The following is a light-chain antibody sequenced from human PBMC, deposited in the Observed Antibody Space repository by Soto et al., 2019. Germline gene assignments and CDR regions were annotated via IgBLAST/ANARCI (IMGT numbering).Light chain of an antibody. CDR3: QHQDSYSYN. CDR1: ESIIDS. V-gene: IGKV1-5*03. CDR2: KAS. J-gene: IGKJ2*01. Sequence: DIKMTQSPSTLSAYVGDRVTITCRASESIIDSLAWYQQKPGKAPKLLIYKASILESGVPSRFSGSGSGTEFTVTINSLQPDDFATYFCQHQDSYSYNFGQGTKLEIK.